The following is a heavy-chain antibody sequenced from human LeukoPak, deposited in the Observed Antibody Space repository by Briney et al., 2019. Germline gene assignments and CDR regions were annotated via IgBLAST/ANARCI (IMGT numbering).Heavy chain of an antibody. D-gene: IGHD3-10*01. V-gene: IGHV3-48*03. CDR3: ARWPRDYGSGTWYFDY. CDR2: ISSSGSTI. CDR1: GFTFSSYE. Sequence: GGSLRLSCAASGFTFSSYEMNWVRQAPGKGLEWVSYISSSGSTIYYADSVKGRFTISRDNAKNSLYLQMNSLRAEDTAVYYCARWPRDYGSGTWYFDYWGQGTLVTVSS. J-gene: IGHJ4*02.